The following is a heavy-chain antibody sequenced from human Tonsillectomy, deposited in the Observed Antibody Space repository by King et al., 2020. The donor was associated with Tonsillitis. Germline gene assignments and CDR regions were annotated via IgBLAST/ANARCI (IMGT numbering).Heavy chain of an antibody. D-gene: IGHD3-3*01. CDR1: GFTFSSYG. V-gene: IGHV3-33*01. CDR2: IWYDGSNK. Sequence: QVKLVESGGGVVQPGRSLRLSCAASGFTFSSYGMHWVRQAPGKGLEWVAVIWYDGSNKYYADSVKGRFTISRDNSKNTLYLQMNSLRAEDTAVYYCARDQYYDFWSGLLYWGLGTLVTVSS. CDR3: ARDQYYDFWSGLLY. J-gene: IGHJ4*02.